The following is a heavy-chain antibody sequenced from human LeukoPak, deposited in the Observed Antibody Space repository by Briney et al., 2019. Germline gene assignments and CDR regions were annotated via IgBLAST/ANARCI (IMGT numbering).Heavy chain of an antibody. J-gene: IGHJ4*02. V-gene: IGHV3-23*01. CDR1: GFTFRSYA. D-gene: IGHD3-9*01. CDR2: ISGSGGST. Sequence: GGSLRLSCAASGFTFRSYAMNWVRQAPGKGLEWVSAISGSGGSTYYADSVKGRFTISRDNSKNTLYLQMNSLRAEDTAVYYCAKDTDYDIFKTLGLFDYWGQGTLVTVSS. CDR3: AKDTDYDIFKTLGLFDY.